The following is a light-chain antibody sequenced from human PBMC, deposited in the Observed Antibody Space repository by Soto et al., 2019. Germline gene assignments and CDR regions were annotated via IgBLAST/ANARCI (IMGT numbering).Light chain of an antibody. V-gene: IGLV1-44*01. J-gene: IGLJ1*01. CDR2: SNN. CDR3: AAWDVYLHARYV. CDR1: SSHIGSNT. Sequence: QSVLTQPPSASGTPGQRVIISCSGSSSHIGSNTVNWYQQLPGTAPKLLIYSNNQRPSGVPDRFSGSKSGTSASLAISGLQSEDEVVYYWAAWDVYLHARYVFVTGTKDTV.